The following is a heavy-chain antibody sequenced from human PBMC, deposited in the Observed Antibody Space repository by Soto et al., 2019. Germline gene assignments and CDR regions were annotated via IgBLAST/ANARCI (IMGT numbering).Heavy chain of an antibody. D-gene: IGHD2-15*01. Sequence: EVQLLESGGGLVQPGGSLRLSCAASGFTFSSYAMSWVRQAPGKGLEWVSAISGSGGSTYYADSVKGRFTISRDKSKNPLYLLINSLRAEDTGVYYCAKDEGGCSGGSCYSTFDYWGQGTLVTVSS. J-gene: IGHJ4*02. CDR2: ISGSGGST. CDR3: AKDEGGCSGGSCYSTFDY. V-gene: IGHV3-23*01. CDR1: GFTFSSYA.